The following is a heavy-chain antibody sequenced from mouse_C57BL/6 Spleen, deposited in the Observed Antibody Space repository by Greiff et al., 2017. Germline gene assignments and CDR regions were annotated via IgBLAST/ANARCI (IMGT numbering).Heavy chain of an antibody. D-gene: IGHD1-1*01. CDR2: INPNNGGT. CDR1: GYTFTDYY. V-gene: IGHV1-26*01. CDR3: ARRIYYGSSYWYFDV. Sequence: EVQLQQSGPELVKPGASVQISCKASGYTFTDYYMNWVKQSHGKSLEWIGDINPNNGGTSYNQKFKGKATLTVDKSSSTAYMEIRSLTSEVSAVYYCARRIYYGSSYWYFDVWGTGTTVTVSS. J-gene: IGHJ1*03.